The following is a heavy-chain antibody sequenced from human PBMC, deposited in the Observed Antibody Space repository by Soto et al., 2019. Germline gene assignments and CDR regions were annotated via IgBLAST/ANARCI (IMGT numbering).Heavy chain of an antibody. CDR1: GASISRGGYS. CDR3: ARVPGP. V-gene: IGHV4-30-2*01. CDR2: IYHSGST. Sequence: PSETLSLTCAVSGASISRGGYSWSWIRQPPGKGLEWIGYIYHSGSTYYNPSLKSRVTISVDRSKNQFSLKLSSVTAADTAVYYCARVPGPWGQGTLVTVSS. J-gene: IGHJ5*02.